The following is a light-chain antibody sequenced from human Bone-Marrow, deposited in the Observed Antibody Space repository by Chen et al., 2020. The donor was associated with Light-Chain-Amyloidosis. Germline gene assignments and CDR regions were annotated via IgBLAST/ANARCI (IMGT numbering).Light chain of an antibody. J-gene: IGLJ3*02. CDR3: QVWDRSSDRPV. V-gene: IGLV3-21*02. Sequence: SYVLTQPSSVSVAPGQTATIACGGNNIGSTSVHWYQQTPGQAPLLVVYDDSARPSGIPERLSGSHSGSTATRTISRVEAGDEADYYCQVWDRSSDRPVFGGGTRLTVL. CDR1: NIGSTS. CDR2: DDS.